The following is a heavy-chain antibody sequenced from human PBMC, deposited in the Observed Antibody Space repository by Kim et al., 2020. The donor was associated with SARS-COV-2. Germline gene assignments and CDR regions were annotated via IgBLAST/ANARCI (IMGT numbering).Heavy chain of an antibody. J-gene: IGHJ4*02. Sequence: TTCADSVKGRFTISRDNSRNTLYLQINSLRADDTAVYYCAQNWLDWLPAYWGQGALVAVSS. CDR2: T. V-gene: IGHV3-23*01. CDR3: AQNWLDWLPAY. D-gene: IGHD6-19*01.